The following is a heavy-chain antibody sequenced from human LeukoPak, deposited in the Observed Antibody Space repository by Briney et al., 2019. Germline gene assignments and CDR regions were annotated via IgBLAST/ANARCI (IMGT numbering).Heavy chain of an antibody. CDR2: IYYSGYT. Sequence: SETLSLTCTVSGGSISSSSYYWGWIRQPPGKGLEWIGSIYYSGYTYYNPSLKSRVTISVDTSKNQFSLKLSSVTAADTAMYYCARRLDGYEFDYWGQGTLVTVSS. D-gene: IGHD5-24*01. CDR1: GGSISSSSYY. CDR3: ARRLDGYEFDY. V-gene: IGHV4-39*07. J-gene: IGHJ4*02.